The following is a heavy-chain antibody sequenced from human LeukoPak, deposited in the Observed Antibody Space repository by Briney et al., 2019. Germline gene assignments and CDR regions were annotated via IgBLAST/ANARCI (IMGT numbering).Heavy chain of an antibody. Sequence: GGSLRLSCAASGFTFSSYAMSWVRQAPGKGLEWVSAISGSGGSTYYADSVKGRFSISRDNSKNTLYLQMNSLRAEDTAVYYCAKARGDYDILTGYYGGGYYFDYWGQGTLVTVSS. D-gene: IGHD3-9*01. CDR3: AKARGDYDILTGYYGGGYYFDY. CDR1: GFTFSSYA. CDR2: ISGSGGST. J-gene: IGHJ4*02. V-gene: IGHV3-23*01.